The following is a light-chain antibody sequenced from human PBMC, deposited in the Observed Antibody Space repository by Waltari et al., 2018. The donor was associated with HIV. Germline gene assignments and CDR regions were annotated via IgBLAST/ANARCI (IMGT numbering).Light chain of an antibody. CDR3: QSHDNKIFYV. CDR2: ANN. CDR1: IGNIASSP. Sequence: NFILTQPHSVSDAPGKTVTTSCTRSIGNIASSPVPWYQQRPGSSPTPVIYANNKRPSGVPDRFSGSIDSSSNSASLTISGLRTEDEADYYCQSHDNKIFYVFGGGTYVTVL. J-gene: IGLJ1*01. V-gene: IGLV6-57*01.